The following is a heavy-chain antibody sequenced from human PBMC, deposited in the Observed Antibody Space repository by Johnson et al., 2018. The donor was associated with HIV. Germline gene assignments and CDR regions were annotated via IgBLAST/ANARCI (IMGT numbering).Heavy chain of an antibody. CDR1: GFTFSSYA. D-gene: IGHD3-10*01. Sequence: VQLVESGGSVVQPGRSLRLSCAASGFTFSSYAMHWVRPAPGKGLEWVAVTAYDGSNRYYADSVKGRFTISRDNSKNTLSLQMNSLRAEDTAVYYCAKGTFAAFDIWGQGTMVTVSS. CDR2: TAYDGSNR. J-gene: IGHJ3*02. V-gene: IGHV3-30*04. CDR3: AKGTFAAFDI.